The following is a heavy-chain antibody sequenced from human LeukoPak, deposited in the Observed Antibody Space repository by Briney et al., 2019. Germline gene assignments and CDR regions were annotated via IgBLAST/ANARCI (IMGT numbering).Heavy chain of an antibody. J-gene: IGHJ4*02. CDR2: ISSSSSYI. CDR1: GFTFSSYS. D-gene: IGHD3-10*01. Sequence: GGSLRLSCAASGFTFSSYSMNWVRQAPGKGLEWVSSISSSSSYIYYADSVKGRFTISRDNAKNPLYLQMNSLRAEDTAVYYCARDLEYYYGSGSYYSHWGQGALVTVSS. V-gene: IGHV3-21*01. CDR3: ARDLEYYYGSGSYYSH.